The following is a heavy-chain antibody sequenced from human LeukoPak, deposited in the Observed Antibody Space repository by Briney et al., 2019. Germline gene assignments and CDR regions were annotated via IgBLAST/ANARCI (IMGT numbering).Heavy chain of an antibody. J-gene: IGHJ3*02. CDR3: ARERENGAFDI. CDR1: GFTFDDYA. CDR2: IGTAGDT. V-gene: IGHV3-13*01. D-gene: IGHD1-1*01. Sequence: SGGSLRLSCAASGFTFDDYAMHWVRQATGKGLEWVSAIGTAGDTYYPGSVKGRFTISRENAKNSLYLQMNSQRAGDTAVYYCARERENGAFDIWGQGTMVTVSS.